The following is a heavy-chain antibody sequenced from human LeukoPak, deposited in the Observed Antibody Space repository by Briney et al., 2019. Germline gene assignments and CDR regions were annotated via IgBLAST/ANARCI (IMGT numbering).Heavy chain of an antibody. J-gene: IGHJ4*02. CDR2: ISYDGSNK. V-gene: IGHV3-30-3*01. Sequence: PGGSLRLSCAASGFTFSSYAMHWVRQAPGKGLEWVAVISYDGSNKYYADSVKGRFTISRDNSKNTLYLQMNSLRAEDTAVYYCAKDHQPAAIRQFDYWGQGTLVTVSS. CDR3: AKDHQPAAIRQFDY. CDR1: GFTFSSYA. D-gene: IGHD2-2*02.